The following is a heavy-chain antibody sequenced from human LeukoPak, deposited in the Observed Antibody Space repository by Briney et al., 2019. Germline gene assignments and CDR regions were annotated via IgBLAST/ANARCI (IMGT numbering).Heavy chain of an antibody. CDR3: ARDSYNPYYYDGTGDDAFDI. CDR1: GFTFSSYG. CDR2: IWYDGSNK. J-gene: IGHJ3*02. Sequence: GGSLRLSCAASGFTFSSYGMHWVRQAPGKGLEWVAVIWYDGSNKYYADSVKGRFTISRDNSKNPLYLQMNSLRAEDTAVYYCARDSYNPYYYDGTGDDAFDIWGQGTMVTVSS. V-gene: IGHV3-33*01. D-gene: IGHD3-22*01.